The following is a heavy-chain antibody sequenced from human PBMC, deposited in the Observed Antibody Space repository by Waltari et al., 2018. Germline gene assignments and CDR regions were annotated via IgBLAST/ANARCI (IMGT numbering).Heavy chain of an antibody. V-gene: IGHV3-33*06. D-gene: IGHD3-10*01. CDR1: GFTFSSYG. CDR3: AKDLGNRGSGNF. CDR2: IWYDGSNK. Sequence: QVQLVESGGGVVQPGRSLRLSCAASGFTFSSYGMHWVRQAPGKGLEWVAVIWYDGSNKYYADSVKGRFTISRDNSKNTLYLQMNSLRAEDTAVYYCAKDLGNRGSGNFWGQGTLVTVSS. J-gene: IGHJ4*02.